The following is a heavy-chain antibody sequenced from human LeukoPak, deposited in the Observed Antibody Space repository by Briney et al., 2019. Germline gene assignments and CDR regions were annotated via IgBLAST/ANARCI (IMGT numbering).Heavy chain of an antibody. J-gene: IGHJ4*02. D-gene: IGHD6-13*01. CDR2: ISSNGGST. CDR1: RFTFSSYA. V-gene: IGHV3-64*01. CDR3: ASHSSSWY. Sequence: PGGSLRLSCAASRFTFSSYAMHWVRQAPGKGLEYVSAISSNGGSTYYANSVKGRFTISRDNSKNTLYLQMGSLRAEDMAVYYCASHSSSWYWGQGTLVTVSS.